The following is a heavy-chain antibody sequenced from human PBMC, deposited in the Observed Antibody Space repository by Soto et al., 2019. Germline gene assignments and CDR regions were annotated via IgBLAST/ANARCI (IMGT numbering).Heavy chain of an antibody. J-gene: IGHJ4*02. CDR3: AKDRVGYCSSTSCYGGYYFDY. V-gene: IGHV3-23*01. CDR2: ISGSGGST. Sequence: GGSLRLSCAASGFTISIYTMSWVRQAPGKGLEWVSAISGSGGSTYYADSVKGRFTISRDNSKNTLYLQMNSLRAEDTAVYYCAKDRVGYCSSTSCYGGYYFDYWGQGT. CDR1: GFTISIYT. D-gene: IGHD2-2*01.